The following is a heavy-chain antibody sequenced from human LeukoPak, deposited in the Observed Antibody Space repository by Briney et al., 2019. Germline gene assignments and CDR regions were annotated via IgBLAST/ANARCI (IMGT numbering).Heavy chain of an antibody. Sequence: SETLSLTCTVSGGSISSSSYYWGWIRQSPGKGLEWIGSIYHSGSTYYNPSLKSRVTISVDTSKNQFSLKLSSVTAADTAIYYCARHGNRGGYSDYWGQGTLVTVSS. D-gene: IGHD3-16*01. CDR3: ARHGNRGGYSDY. CDR2: IYHSGST. CDR1: GGSISSSSYY. V-gene: IGHV4-39*01. J-gene: IGHJ4*02.